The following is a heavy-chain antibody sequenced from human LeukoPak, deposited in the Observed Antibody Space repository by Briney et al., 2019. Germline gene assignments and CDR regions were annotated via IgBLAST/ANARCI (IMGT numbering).Heavy chain of an antibody. CDR2: INHSGST. CDR3: ARGAVVPAAIRILGPYNWFDP. J-gene: IGHJ5*02. V-gene: IGHV4-34*01. CDR1: GGSFSGYY. D-gene: IGHD2-2*02. Sequence: SETLSLTCGVYGGSFSGYYWSWIRQPPGKGLEWLGEINHSGSTNYNPSLKSRVTISVDTSKNQFSLKLSSVTAADKAVYYCARGAVVPAAIRILGPYNWFDPWGQGTLVTVSS.